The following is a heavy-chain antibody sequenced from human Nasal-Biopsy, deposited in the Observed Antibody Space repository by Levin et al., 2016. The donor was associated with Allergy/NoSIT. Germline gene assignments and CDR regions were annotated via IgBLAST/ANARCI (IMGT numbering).Heavy chain of an antibody. Sequence: SETLSLTCTVSGDGISDSYWNWIRQPPGKGLEWLGYIYHSGGTNHSGTTSSNTSLKSRVTLSLDTSNRQFSLRLHSVTAADTAVYYCARQDSSSWYLGAFDLWGQGTEVTVS. CDR2: IYHSGGT. V-gene: IGHV4-59*08. CDR3: ARQDSSSWYLGAFDL. D-gene: IGHD6-13*01. CDR1: GDGISDSY. J-gene: IGHJ3*01.